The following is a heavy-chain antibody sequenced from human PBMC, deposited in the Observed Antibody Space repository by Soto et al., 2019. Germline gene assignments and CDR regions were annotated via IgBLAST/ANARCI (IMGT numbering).Heavy chain of an antibody. CDR2: MYTGGST. CDR3: ARASVGPPGGGSWTMPFDS. Sequence: QVQLQESGPGLVKPSETLTLTCKVSSGSVSNYYWSWVRQPAGQGLEWIGRMYTGGSTNYNPSLKSRVTMSVDTSKNQFSLRLTSVTAADTAAYYCARASVGPPGGGSWTMPFDSWGRGTLVTVSA. V-gene: IGHV4-4*07. CDR1: SGSVSNYY. J-gene: IGHJ4*02. D-gene: IGHD2-15*01.